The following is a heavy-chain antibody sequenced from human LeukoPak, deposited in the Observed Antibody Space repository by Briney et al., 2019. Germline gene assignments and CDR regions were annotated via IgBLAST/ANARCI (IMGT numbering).Heavy chain of an antibody. Sequence: SQTLSLTCVISGDSVSSNSAAWNWIRQSPSGGLEWLGKTYYKSKWYNEYAVFVQSRIAIKPDTSKNQFSLQLNSVTPEDTAVYYCARDSPTKWELLPYFDCWGQGTLVTVSS. CDR1: GDSVSSNSAA. CDR2: TYYKSKWYN. J-gene: IGHJ4*02. V-gene: IGHV6-1*01. CDR3: ARDSPTKWELLPYFDC. D-gene: IGHD1-26*01.